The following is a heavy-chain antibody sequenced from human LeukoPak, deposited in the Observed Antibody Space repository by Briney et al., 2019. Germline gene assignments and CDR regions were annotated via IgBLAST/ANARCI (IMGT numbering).Heavy chain of an antibody. J-gene: IGHJ4*02. Sequence: GGSLRLSCAASGFTFSSYSMNWVRQAPGKGLEWVSGISWNGGSTDYANSVKGRFTISRDNAKNSLYLQMNSLRAEDTALYHCARGPDYGDFFFDYWGQGTLVTVSS. CDR3: ARGPDYGDFFFDY. V-gene: IGHV3-20*01. CDR1: GFTFSSYS. D-gene: IGHD4-17*01. CDR2: ISWNGGST.